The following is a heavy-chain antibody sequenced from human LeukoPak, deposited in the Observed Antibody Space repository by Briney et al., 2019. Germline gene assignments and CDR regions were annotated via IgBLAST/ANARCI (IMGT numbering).Heavy chain of an antibody. Sequence: GGSLRLSCAASGFTFSSYGMHWVRQAPGKGLEWVAFIRYDGSNKYYADSVKGRFTISRGNSKNTLYLQMNSLRAEDTAVYYCAKDSHYDFWSGYYLNWFDPWGQGTLVTVSS. CDR1: GFTFSSYG. J-gene: IGHJ5*02. V-gene: IGHV3-30*02. CDR3: AKDSHYDFWSGYYLNWFDP. D-gene: IGHD3-3*01. CDR2: IRYDGSNK.